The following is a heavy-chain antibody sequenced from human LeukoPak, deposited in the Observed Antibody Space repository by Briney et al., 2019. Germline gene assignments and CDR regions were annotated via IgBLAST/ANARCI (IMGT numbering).Heavy chain of an antibody. CDR3: AAGGYDYYYFYGMDV. D-gene: IGHD5-12*01. J-gene: IGHJ6*02. Sequence: SVKVSCKASGFTFTSSAVQWVRQARGQRLEWIGWIVVGSGNTNYAQKFQERVTITRDMSTSTAYMELSSLRSEDTAVYYCAAGGYDYYYFYGMDVWGQGTTVTVSS. V-gene: IGHV1-58*01. CDR2: IVVGSGNT. CDR1: GFTFTSSA.